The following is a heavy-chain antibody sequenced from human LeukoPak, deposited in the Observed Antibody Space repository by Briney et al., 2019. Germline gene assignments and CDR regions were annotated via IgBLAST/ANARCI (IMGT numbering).Heavy chain of an antibody. J-gene: IGHJ3*02. CDR1: GGSISSYY. V-gene: IGHV4-4*07. CDR2: IYTSGST. CDR3: ARDAPLRYFDWSHVDAFDI. D-gene: IGHD3-9*01. Sequence: PSETLSLTCTVSGGSISSYYWSWIRQPAGKGLEWIGRIYTSGSTNYNPSLKSRVTMSVDTSKNQFSLKLSSVTAADTAVYYCARDAPLRYFDWSHVDAFDIWGQGTMVTVSS.